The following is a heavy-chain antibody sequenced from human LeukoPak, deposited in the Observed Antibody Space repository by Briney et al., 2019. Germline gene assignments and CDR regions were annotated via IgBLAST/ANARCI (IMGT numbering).Heavy chain of an antibody. J-gene: IGHJ6*02. V-gene: IGHV3-23*01. CDR1: RFSFSTYP. CDR3: ARRYGDPYYYYYYGMDV. Sequence: GGSLRLSCEASRFSFSTYPMGWVRRAPGKGLEWVSGISASGDVTFHADPLKGRFTISRDNSKNSLYLQMNSLRAEDTAVYYCARRYGDPYYYYYYGMDVWGQGTTVTVSS. CDR2: ISASGDVT. D-gene: IGHD4-17*01.